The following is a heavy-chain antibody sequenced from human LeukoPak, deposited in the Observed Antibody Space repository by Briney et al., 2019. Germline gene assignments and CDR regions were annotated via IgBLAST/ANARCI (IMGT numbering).Heavy chain of an antibody. V-gene: IGHV3-7*01. D-gene: IGHD2-15*01. CDR2: IRQDGSDK. CDR3: ARDRDCGDGGCYPHFDY. J-gene: IGHJ4*02. CDR1: GFTFSSNW. Sequence: GGSLRLSCAASGFTFSSNWMSWVRQAPGKGLEWVANIRQDGSDKYYMDSVKGRFTISRDNAKNSLSLQMNSLRVEETAVYYCARDRDCGDGGCYPHFDYWGQGVRVTVSS.